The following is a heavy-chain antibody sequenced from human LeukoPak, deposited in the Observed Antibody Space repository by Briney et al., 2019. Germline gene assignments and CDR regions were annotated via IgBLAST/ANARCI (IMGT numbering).Heavy chain of an antibody. CDR1: GGSISSYY. J-gene: IGHJ3*02. CDR2: IYYSGST. D-gene: IGHD3-22*01. Sequence: PSETLSLTXTVSGGSISSYYWSWIRQPPGKGLEWIGYIYYSGSTNYNPSLKSRVTISVDTSKNQFSLKLSSVTAADTAVYYCASSPNYYDSSGYYAAAFDIWGQGTMVTVSS. CDR3: ASSPNYYDSSGYYAAAFDI. V-gene: IGHV4-59*01.